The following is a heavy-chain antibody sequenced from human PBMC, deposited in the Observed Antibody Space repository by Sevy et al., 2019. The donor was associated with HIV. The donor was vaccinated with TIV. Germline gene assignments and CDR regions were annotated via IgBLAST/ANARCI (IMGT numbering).Heavy chain of an antibody. J-gene: IGHJ4*02. D-gene: IGHD6-13*01. CDR1: AFSLNTYW. CDR3: VRAVAADGSF. CDR2: IKQDGSVT. Sequence: GGSLRLSCAASAFSLNTYWRSWVRQAPGKGLEWVANIKQDGSVTYYVDSVKGRFTISRDNARNFLFLQMNSLRAEDTARYYCVRAVAADGSFWGQGTLVTVSS. V-gene: IGHV3-7*01.